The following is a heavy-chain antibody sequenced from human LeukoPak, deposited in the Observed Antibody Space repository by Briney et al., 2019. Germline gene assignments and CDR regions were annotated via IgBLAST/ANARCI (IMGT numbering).Heavy chain of an antibody. CDR1: GFTFTSYA. D-gene: IGHD4-11*01. Sequence: PGGSLRLSCAASGFTFTSYAMSWVRQAPGKGLEWVSAISGSGVSTYYADSVKGPFTISRDNSKNTLDLQISSLRAEDTAIYFCARVPHPTYYFDYWGRGTLVTVSS. J-gene: IGHJ4*02. CDR3: ARVPHPTYYFDY. V-gene: IGHV3-23*01. CDR2: ISGSGVST.